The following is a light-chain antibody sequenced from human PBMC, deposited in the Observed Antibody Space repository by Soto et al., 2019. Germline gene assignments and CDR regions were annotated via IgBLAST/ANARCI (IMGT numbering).Light chain of an antibody. Sequence: DIVMTQTPLTLTVTPGEPASICCRSSQSLLDSDDGNTYLDWYLQKPGQSPQLLIYTVSYRASGVPDRFSGSGSGTDFTLKISRVEAEDVGVYYCMQRIEFPLTFGGGTKVEIK. CDR3: MQRIEFPLT. CDR1: QSLLDSDDGNTY. CDR2: TVS. J-gene: IGKJ4*01. V-gene: IGKV2-40*01.